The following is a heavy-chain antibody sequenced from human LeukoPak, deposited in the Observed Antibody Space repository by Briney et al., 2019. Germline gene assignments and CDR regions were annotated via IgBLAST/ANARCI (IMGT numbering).Heavy chain of an antibody. V-gene: IGHV3-30*18. D-gene: IGHD1-20*01. CDR2: ISYDGSNK. CDR3: AKWYNWNDGAFDI. CDR1: GFTFSSYG. Sequence: GGPLRLSCAASGFTFSSYGMHWVRQAPGKGLEWVAVISYDGSNKYYADSVKGRFTISRDNSKNTLYLQMNSLRAEDTAVYYCAKWYNWNDGAFDIWGQGTMVTVSS. J-gene: IGHJ3*02.